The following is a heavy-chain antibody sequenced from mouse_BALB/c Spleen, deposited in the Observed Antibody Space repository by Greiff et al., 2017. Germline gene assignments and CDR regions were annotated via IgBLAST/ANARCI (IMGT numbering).Heavy chain of an antibody. V-gene: IGHV5-6-3*01. CDR3: ARDRYYGSSGWYFDV. CDR1: GFTFSSYG. D-gene: IGHD1-1*01. CDR2: INSNGGST. Sequence: VHLVESGGGLVQPGGSLKLSCAASGFTFSSYGMSWVRQTPDKRLELVATINSNGGSTYYPDSVKGRFTISRDNAKNTLYLQMSSLKSEDTAMYYCARDRYYGSSGWYFDVWGAGTTVTVSS. J-gene: IGHJ1*01.